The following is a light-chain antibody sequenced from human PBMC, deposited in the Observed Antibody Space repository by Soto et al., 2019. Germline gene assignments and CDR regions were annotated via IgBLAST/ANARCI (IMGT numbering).Light chain of an antibody. Sequence: IEMTQSHSTLSASVGDRVTITCRASHNIGPWLAWYQQKPGKAPKVLIYKASIIAGGVPSRFSGSGSGTEFTFTSSSLQPDDLATYYCQQYSTYSWTFGQGTKVEIK. J-gene: IGKJ1*01. V-gene: IGKV1-5*03. CDR1: HNIGPW. CDR3: QQYSTYSWT. CDR2: KAS.